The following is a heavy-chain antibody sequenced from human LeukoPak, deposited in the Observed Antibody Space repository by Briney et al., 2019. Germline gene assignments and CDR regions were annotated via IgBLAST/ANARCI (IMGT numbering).Heavy chain of an antibody. CDR3: AREQSGTRGWYTVDY. Sequence: PGGSLRLSCAASGFTFSTYVITWVRQGPGKGLEWVSAIRPDGDRTYYANSVRGRFTISRDNSKDTVYLQINGLRVEDTAVYYCAREQSGTRGWYTVDYWGRGTLVTVSS. J-gene: IGHJ4*02. V-gene: IGHV3-23*01. CDR1: GFTFSTYV. CDR2: IRPDGDRT. D-gene: IGHD6-19*01.